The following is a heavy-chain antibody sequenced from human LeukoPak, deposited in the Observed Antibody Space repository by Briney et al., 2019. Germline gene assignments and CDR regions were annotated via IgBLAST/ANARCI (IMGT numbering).Heavy chain of an antibody. CDR2: ISGSGGST. J-gene: IGHJ4*02. V-gene: IGHV3-23*01. Sequence: PGGSLRLSCAASGFTFSSYAMSWARQAPGKGLEWVSAISGSGGSTYYADSVKGRFTISRDNSKNTLYLQMNSLRAEDTAVYYCARGDIRAAADNEFDYWGQGTLVTVSS. D-gene: IGHD6-13*01. CDR3: ARGDIRAAADNEFDY. CDR1: GFTFSSYA.